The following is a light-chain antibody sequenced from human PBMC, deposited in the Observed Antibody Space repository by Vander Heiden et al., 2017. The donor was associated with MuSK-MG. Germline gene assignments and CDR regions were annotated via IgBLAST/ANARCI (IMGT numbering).Light chain of an antibody. J-gene: IGLJ2*01. CDR2: QDS. CDR3: QAWDSSTAI. Sequence: SYDLTQPPPVSVSPGQTASITCSGDKLGDKYACWYQQKPGQSPVLVIYQDSKRPSGIPERFSGSNSGNTATLTISGTQAMDEADYYCQAWDSSTAIFGGGTKLTVL. V-gene: IGLV3-1*01. CDR1: KLGDKY.